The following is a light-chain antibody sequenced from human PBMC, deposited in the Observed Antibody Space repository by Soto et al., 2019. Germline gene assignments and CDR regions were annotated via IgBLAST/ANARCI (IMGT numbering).Light chain of an antibody. CDR2: AAS. J-gene: IGKJ4*01. CDR1: QGISSY. Sequence: AIRMTQSPSSLSASTGDRVTITCRASQGISSYLAWYQQKPGKAPKLLIYAASTLQSGVPSRFSGSGSGTDFTLTSSCLQSEDFATYYWQQYYSYPFTCGGGTKVEIK. V-gene: IGKV1-8*01. CDR3: QQYYSYPFT.